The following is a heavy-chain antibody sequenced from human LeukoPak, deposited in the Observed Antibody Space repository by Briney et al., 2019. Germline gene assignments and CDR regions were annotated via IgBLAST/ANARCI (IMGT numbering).Heavy chain of an antibody. D-gene: IGHD3-3*01. CDR2: ISSSSSYI. CDR1: GFTFSRYS. Sequence: GGSLRLSCAASGFTFSRYSMNWVRQAPGKGLEWVSSISSSSSYIYYADSVKGRFTISRDNAKNSLYLQMNSLRAEDTAVYYCASTTYYDFWSGYPSYDAFDIWGQGTMVTVSS. CDR3: ASTTYYDFWSGYPSYDAFDI. V-gene: IGHV3-21*01. J-gene: IGHJ3*02.